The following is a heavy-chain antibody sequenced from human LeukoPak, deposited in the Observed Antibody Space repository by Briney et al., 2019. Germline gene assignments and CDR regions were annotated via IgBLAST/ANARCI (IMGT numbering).Heavy chain of an antibody. D-gene: IGHD6-13*01. CDR3: ARVSAAGMEFHYGMDV. Sequence: PSETLSLTCTISGGPIRSYYWSWMRQPPGKGLEWIGNIHYSESTNFNPSLKSRVAIAVDTSKNQFSLSMRSVTAADTAVYYCARVSAAGMEFHYGMDVWGQGTTVFVSS. J-gene: IGHJ6*02. V-gene: IGHV4-59*01. CDR1: GGPIRSYY. CDR2: IHYSEST.